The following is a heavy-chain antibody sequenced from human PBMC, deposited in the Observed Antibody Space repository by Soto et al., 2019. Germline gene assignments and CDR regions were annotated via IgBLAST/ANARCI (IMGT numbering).Heavy chain of an antibody. CDR1: GFTFDDYA. D-gene: IGHD1-26*01. J-gene: IGHJ3*02. Sequence: GGSLRLSCAASGFTFDDYAMHWVRQAPGKGLEWVSGISWNSGSIGYADSVKGRFTISRDNAKNSLYLQMNSLRAEDTALYYCAKASGSYSGFAFDIWGQGTMVTVSS. V-gene: IGHV3-9*01. CDR2: ISWNSGSI. CDR3: AKASGSYSGFAFDI.